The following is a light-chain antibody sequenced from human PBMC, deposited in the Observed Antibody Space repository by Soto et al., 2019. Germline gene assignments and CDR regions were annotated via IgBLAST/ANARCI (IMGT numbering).Light chain of an antibody. V-gene: IGLV2-11*01. CDR3: CSYAGSYTYVV. CDR1: SSDVGGYNY. J-gene: IGLJ2*01. CDR2: DVS. Sequence: QSAPTQPRSVSGSPGQSVTISCSGTSSDVGGYNYVSWYQQHPGKAPKLMVYDVSKWPSGVPDRFSGSKSGNTASLTISGLKAADEADYYCCSYAGSYTYVVFGGGTKVTVL.